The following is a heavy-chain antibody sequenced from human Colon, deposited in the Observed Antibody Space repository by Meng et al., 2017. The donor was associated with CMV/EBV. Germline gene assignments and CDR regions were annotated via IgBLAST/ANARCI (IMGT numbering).Heavy chain of an antibody. CDR1: GDSMTLYY. CDR3: ARDSRGFLDY. J-gene: IGHJ4*02. D-gene: IGHD5-12*01. CDR2: IYDRGRP. Sequence: GSLRLSCTVSGDSMTLYYWTWIRQSPGKGLEFIGNIYDRGRPSYESSLKSRVTIAQDTSKTQFSLKLKSVTAADTAIYYCARDSRGFLDYRGQGILVTVSS. V-gene: IGHV4-59*01.